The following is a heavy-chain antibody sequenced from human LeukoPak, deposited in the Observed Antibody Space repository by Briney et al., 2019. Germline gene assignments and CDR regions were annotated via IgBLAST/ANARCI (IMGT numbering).Heavy chain of an antibody. CDR3: AKLNYGDYIDY. D-gene: IGHD4-17*01. V-gene: IGHV3-23*01. Sequence: GGSLRLSCAGSGFTFSNYGMRWVRQAPGKGLEWVSTISGSADSTYYADSVKGRFTISRDNSKNTLYLQMNSLRAEDTAVYYCAKLNYGDYIDYWGQGTLVTVSS. J-gene: IGHJ4*02. CDR1: GFTFSNYG. CDR2: ISGSADST.